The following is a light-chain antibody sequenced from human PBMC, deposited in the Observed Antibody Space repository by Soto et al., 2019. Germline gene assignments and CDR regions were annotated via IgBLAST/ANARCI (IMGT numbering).Light chain of an antibody. V-gene: IGKV3D-20*02. J-gene: IGKJ4*01. CDR3: QQRSSWPLT. CDR1: KSVSSSY. CDR2: DAS. Sequence: EILFTQSPGTLSLSPGERATLSCRASKSVSSSYVAWYQQRPGEAPRILIYDASNRDTGIPARFSGSGSGTDFTLTISRLEPEDFAVYYCQQRSSWPLTFGGGTKVDIK.